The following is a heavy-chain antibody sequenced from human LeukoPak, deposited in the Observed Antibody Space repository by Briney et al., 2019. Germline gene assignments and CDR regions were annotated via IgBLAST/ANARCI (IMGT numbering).Heavy chain of an antibody. CDR2: IYYSGSI. J-gene: IGHJ3*01. D-gene: IGHD3-10*01. CDR3: ATPSGNAYDV. Sequence: SETLSLHCPVSGGSITGSRYYWGWIRPPPGKGLEWLGNIYYSGSIDHNPSLKSRLTISLDTSKNQFSLKLSSVTAADTTVYYCATPSGNAYDVWGQGTMVTVSS. V-gene: IGHV4-39*07. CDR1: GGSITGSRYY.